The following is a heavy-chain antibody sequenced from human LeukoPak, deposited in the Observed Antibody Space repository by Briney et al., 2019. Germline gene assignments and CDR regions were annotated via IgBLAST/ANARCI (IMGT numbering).Heavy chain of an antibody. D-gene: IGHD6-13*01. V-gene: IGHV1-2*02. CDR2: INPNSGGT. J-gene: IGHJ5*02. Sequence: ASVKVSCKASGYTFTGYYMHWVRQAPGQGLEWMGWINPNSGGTNYAQMFQGRVTMTRDTSISTAYMELSRLRSDDTAVYYCARGNGIAAAGGVVTPWGQGTLVTVSS. CDR3: ARGNGIAAAGGVVTP. CDR1: GYTFTGYY.